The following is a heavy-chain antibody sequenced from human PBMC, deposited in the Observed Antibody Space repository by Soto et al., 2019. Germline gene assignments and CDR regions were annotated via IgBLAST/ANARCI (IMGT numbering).Heavy chain of an antibody. J-gene: IGHJ6*02. CDR3: MRDRLGCSESSPFGMDV. Sequence: SETLSLTCTVSGGSISNGAYYWTWIRQHPGKGLEWIGYIYYSGATSYNPSLKSRVTISVDTSKNQFSLKLSSVTAADTAVYYCMRDRLGCSESSPFGMDVWGQGTTVTVSS. V-gene: IGHV4-31*03. D-gene: IGHD3-10*02. CDR1: GGSISNGAYY. CDR2: IYYSGAT.